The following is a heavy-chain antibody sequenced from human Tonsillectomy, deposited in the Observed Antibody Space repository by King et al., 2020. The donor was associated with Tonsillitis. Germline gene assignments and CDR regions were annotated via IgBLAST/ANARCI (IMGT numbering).Heavy chain of an antibody. CDR3: ASPTLDYYDSSGYYYYTWLDP. CDR1: GGSISGSSYY. D-gene: IGHD3-22*01. CDR2: IYYSGST. J-gene: IGHJ5*02. V-gene: IGHV4-39*01. Sequence: QLQESGPGLVKPSETLSLTCTVSGGSISGSSYYWAWIRQPPGKGLEWIGTIYYSGSTYYNPSLKSRVTISVDTSKNQFSLKLCPVTAVDTAVYYCASPTLDYYDSSGYYYYTWLDPWGQGTLVTVSS.